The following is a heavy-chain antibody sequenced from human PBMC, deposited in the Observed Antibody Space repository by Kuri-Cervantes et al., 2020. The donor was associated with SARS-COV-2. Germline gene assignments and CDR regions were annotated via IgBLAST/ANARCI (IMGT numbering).Heavy chain of an antibody. CDR1: GGSISSYY. CDR3: ARDYVGAILLSDAFDI. Sequence: GSLRLSCTVSGGSISSYYWSWIRQPAGKGLEWIGRIYTSGSTNYNPSLKSRVTMSVDTSKNQFSLKLSSVTAADTAVYYCARDYVGAILLSDAFDIWGQGTMVTVSS. D-gene: IGHD1-26*01. V-gene: IGHV4-4*07. J-gene: IGHJ3*02. CDR2: IYTSGST.